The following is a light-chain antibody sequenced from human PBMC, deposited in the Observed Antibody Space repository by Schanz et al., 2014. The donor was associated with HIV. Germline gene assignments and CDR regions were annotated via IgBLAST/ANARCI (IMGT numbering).Light chain of an antibody. J-gene: IGKJ1*01. V-gene: IGKV3-20*01. CDR1: QGVSSRS. CDR3: QQYGDLPWT. CDR2: GAS. Sequence: EIVLTQSPGTLSLSPGERATLSCRASQGVSSRSLAWYRQKPAQTPRLLIHGASSRATGIPDRFSGSGSGTDFTLTISRLEPEDFAVYYCQQYGDLPWTFGQGTKVEI.